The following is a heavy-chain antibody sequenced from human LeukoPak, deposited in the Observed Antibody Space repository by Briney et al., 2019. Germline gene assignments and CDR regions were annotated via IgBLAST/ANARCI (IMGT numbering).Heavy chain of an antibody. CDR3: ARDRNQLLFYYYYYMDV. CDR1: GFTFDNYA. CDR2: IKQDGSEK. J-gene: IGHJ6*03. V-gene: IGHV3-7*01. D-gene: IGHD2-2*01. Sequence: GGSLRLSCAASGFTFDNYAMSWVRQAPGKGLEWVANIKQDGSEKYYVDSVKGRFTISRDNAKNSLYLQMNSLRAEDTAVYYCARDRNQLLFYYYYYMDVWGKGTTVTVSS.